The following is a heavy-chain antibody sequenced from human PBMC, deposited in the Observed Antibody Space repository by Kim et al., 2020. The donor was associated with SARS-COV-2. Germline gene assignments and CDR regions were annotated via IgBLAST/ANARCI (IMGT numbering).Heavy chain of an antibody. CDR1: GYTFTSYA. J-gene: IGHJ6*02. V-gene: IGHV7-4-1*02. Sequence: ASVKVSCKASGYTFTSYAMNWVRQAPGQGLEWMGWINTNTGNPTYAQGFTGRFVFSLDTSVSTAYLQISSLKAEDTAVYYCARDGSPTVTKSRPYYYYGMDVWGQGTTVTVSS. CDR3: ARDGSPTVTKSRPYYYYGMDV. D-gene: IGHD4-17*01. CDR2: INTNTGNP.